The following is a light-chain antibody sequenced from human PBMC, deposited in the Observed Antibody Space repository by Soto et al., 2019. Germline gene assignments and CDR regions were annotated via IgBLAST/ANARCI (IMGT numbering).Light chain of an antibody. CDR2: AIS. CDR1: QSITIY. J-gene: IGKJ2*03. V-gene: IGKV1-39*01. CDR3: RQSHSTRYS. Sequence: DIQMTQSPSSRSASVGDRVTITCRASQSITIYLNGYQQKPWKTPKLLMYAISTMTSGVPSRFGGSGSRTQSPLTISIKAHDHFATYYRRQSHSTRYSLGQG.